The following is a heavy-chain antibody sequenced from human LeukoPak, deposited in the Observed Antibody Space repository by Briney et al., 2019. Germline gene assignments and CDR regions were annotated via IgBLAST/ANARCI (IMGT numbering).Heavy chain of an antibody. CDR3: ARDRGRIVVVVAATRGYFDY. CDR1: GYTFTGYY. Sequence: ASVKVSCKASGYTFTGYYMHWVRQAPGQGLEWMGWINPYSGGTNYAQKFQGRVTMTRDTSISTAYMELSRLRSDDTAVYYCARDRGRIVVVVAATRGYFDYWGQGTLVTVSS. V-gene: IGHV1-2*02. D-gene: IGHD2-15*01. J-gene: IGHJ4*02. CDR2: INPYSGGT.